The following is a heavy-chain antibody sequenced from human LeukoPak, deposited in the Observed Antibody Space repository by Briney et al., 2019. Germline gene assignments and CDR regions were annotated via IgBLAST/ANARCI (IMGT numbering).Heavy chain of an antibody. CDR2: ISYDGSNK. J-gene: IGHJ6*02. CDR3: AKGPHYYGSGRYTYYYYGMVV. V-gene: IGHV3-30*18. Sequence: GGSLRLSCAASGFTFSSYGMHWVRQAPGKGLEWVAVISYDGSNKYYADSVKGRFTISRDNSKNTLYLQMNSLRAEDTAVYYCAKGPHYYGSGRYTYYYYGMVVWGQGTTVTVSS. CDR1: GFTFSSYG. D-gene: IGHD3-10*01.